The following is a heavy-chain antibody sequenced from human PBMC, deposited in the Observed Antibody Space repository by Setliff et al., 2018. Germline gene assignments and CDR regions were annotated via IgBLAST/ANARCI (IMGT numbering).Heavy chain of an antibody. CDR2: ISFGGNT. CDR3: ARDPGHRSGTWSLDY. V-gene: IGHV4-39*07. Sequence: SETLSLTCTVYGGSFSNYYWGWIRQPPGKGLEWIGSISFGGNTYHNPSLKSRVTISLDTSKNQFSLKLSSVTAADTAVYSCARDPGHRSGTWSLDYWGQGTLVTVSS. CDR1: GGSFSNYY. J-gene: IGHJ4*02.